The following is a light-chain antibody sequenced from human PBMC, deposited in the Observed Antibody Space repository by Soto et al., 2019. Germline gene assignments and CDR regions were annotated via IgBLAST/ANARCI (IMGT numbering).Light chain of an antibody. J-gene: IGKJ3*01. V-gene: IGKV3-20*01. CDR2: GAS. CDR1: ETVTSNY. Sequence: EVVLTQSPDILSLSPGERATLSCRASETVTSNYLDWYQQKPGQAPRLLIYGASNRATGIPDRVSGSGSGTDFTLTLSRQGAEDFAVYDCLQGGNSPLYTFGAGTKVDLK. CDR3: LQGGNSPLYT.